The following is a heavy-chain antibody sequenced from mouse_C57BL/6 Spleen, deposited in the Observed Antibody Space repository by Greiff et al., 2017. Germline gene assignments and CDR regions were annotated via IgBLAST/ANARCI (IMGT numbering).Heavy chain of an antibody. CDR1: GYTFTSYW. Sequence: VQLQQSGAELVKPGASVKMSCKASGYTFTSYWITWVKQRPGQGLEWIGDIYPGSGSTNYNEKFKSKATLTVDTSSSTAYMQLSSLTSEDSAVYYCAREDYYGSRTGYFDYWGQGTTLTVSS. V-gene: IGHV1-55*01. CDR2: IYPGSGST. J-gene: IGHJ2*01. CDR3: AREDYYGSRTGYFDY. D-gene: IGHD1-1*01.